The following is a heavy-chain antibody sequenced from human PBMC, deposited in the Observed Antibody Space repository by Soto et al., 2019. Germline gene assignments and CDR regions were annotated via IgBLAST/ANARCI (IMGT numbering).Heavy chain of an antibody. V-gene: IGHV3-23*01. CDR1: GFTFSSYA. J-gene: IGHJ4*02. CDR3: ATTDYYDSSGYLAPLYY. Sequence: GGSLRLSCAASGFTFSSYAMSWVRQAPEKGLEWVSAISGSGGSTYYADSVKGRFTISRDNSKNTLYLQMNSLRAEDTAVYYCATTDYYDSSGYLAPLYYWGQGTLVTVSS. D-gene: IGHD3-22*01. CDR2: ISGSGGST.